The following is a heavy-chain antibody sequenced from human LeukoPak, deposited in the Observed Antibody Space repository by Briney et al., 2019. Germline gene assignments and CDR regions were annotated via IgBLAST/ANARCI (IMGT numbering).Heavy chain of an antibody. CDR3: ARDCSGDNCYSRSDAFDI. CDR2: IYSGGST. V-gene: IGHV3-53*01. Sequence: PGGSLRLSCAASGFTVSSDYMSWVRQAPGKGLELVSVIYSGGSTYYADSVKGRFTISRDNSKNTLYLQMSSLRAEDTAVYYCARDCSGDNCYSRSDAFDIWGQGTMVTVSS. CDR1: GFTVSSDY. J-gene: IGHJ3*02. D-gene: IGHD2-15*01.